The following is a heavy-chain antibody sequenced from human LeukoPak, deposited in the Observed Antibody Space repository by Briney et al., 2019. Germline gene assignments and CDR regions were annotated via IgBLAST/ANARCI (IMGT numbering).Heavy chain of an antibody. CDR1: GGSISSVGYY. J-gene: IGHJ6*03. CDR3: ARSYGSSTSCSPYYYYYMDV. V-gene: IGHV4-31*03. D-gene: IGHD2-2*01. CDR2: IYYSGST. Sequence: SQTLSLTCSVSGGSISSVGYYWSWIRQHPGKGLEWIGYIYYSGSTYYNPSLKSRVTISVDTSKNQFSLKLSSLTAADTAVYYCARSYGSSTSCSPYYYYYMDVWGKGTTVTVSS.